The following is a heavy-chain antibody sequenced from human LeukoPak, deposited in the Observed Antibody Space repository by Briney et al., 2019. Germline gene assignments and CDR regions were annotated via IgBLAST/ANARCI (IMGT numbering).Heavy chain of an antibody. J-gene: IGHJ4*02. CDR2: IYHSRST. CDR3: AREWLLKYYFDY. V-gene: IGHV4-30-2*01. D-gene: IGHD3-22*01. Sequence: SETLSLTCAVSGGSISSGGYSWSWIRQPPGKGLEWIGYIYHSRSTYYNPSLKSRVTISVDRSKNQFSLKLSSVTAADTAVYYCAREWLLKYYFDYWGQGTLVTVSS. CDR1: GGSISSGGYS.